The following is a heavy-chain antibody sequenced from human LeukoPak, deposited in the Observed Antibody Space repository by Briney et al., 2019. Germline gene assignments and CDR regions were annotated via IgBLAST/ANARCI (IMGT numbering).Heavy chain of an antibody. CDR3: AKFTRGKVVGAFDI. V-gene: IGHV1-24*01. Sequence: APVKVSCKVSGYTLTELSMHWVRQAPGKGLEWMGGFDPEDGETIYAQKFQGRVTMTEDTSTDTAYMELSSLRSEDTAVYYCAKFTRGKVVGAFDIWGQGTMVTVSS. CDR2: FDPEDGET. J-gene: IGHJ3*02. D-gene: IGHD2-21*01. CDR1: GYTLTELS.